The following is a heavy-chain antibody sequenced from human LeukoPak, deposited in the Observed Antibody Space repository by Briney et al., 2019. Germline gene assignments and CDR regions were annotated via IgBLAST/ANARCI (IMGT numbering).Heavy chain of an antibody. Sequence: GGSLRLSCAASGFTFNNAWMSWVRQAPGKGLEWVGRIKSKTDGGTTDYAAPVKGRFTISRDDSKNTLYLRMNSLKIEDTAVYYCTTDQYSGTMTSDYWGQGALVTVSS. CDR2: IKSKTDGGTT. D-gene: IGHD2-2*01. CDR1: GFTFNNAW. CDR3: TTDQYSGTMTSDY. J-gene: IGHJ4*02. V-gene: IGHV3-15*01.